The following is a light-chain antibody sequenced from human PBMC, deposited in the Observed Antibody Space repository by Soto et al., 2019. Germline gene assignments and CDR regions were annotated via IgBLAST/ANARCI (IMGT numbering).Light chain of an antibody. Sequence: EIVLTQSPGTLSLPPGERATLSCRASQSVSSSYLAWYQQKPGQAPRLLIYGASSRATGIPDRFSGSGSGTDFTLTISGLEPEDSAAYYCQRHGATFGQGTKVDIK. J-gene: IGKJ1*01. CDR3: QRHGAT. CDR2: GAS. CDR1: QSVSSSY. V-gene: IGKV3-20*01.